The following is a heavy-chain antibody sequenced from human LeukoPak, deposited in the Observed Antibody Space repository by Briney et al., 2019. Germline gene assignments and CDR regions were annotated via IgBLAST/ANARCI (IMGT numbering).Heavy chain of an antibody. V-gene: IGHV4-30-2*01. CDR3: ARTPYGGDSYFDY. D-gene: IGHD4-23*01. CDR2: IYHSGST. CDR1: GFTFDDYG. Sequence: LRLSCAASGFTFDDYGMSWVRQAPGKGLEWIGCIYHSGSTYYNPSLKSRVTISVDRSKNQFSLRLSSVTAADTAVYYCARTPYGGDSYFDYWGQGTLVTVSS. J-gene: IGHJ4*02.